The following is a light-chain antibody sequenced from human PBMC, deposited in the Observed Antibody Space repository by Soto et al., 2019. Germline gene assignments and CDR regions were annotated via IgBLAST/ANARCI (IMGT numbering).Light chain of an antibody. J-gene: IGKJ2*01. V-gene: IGKV2-28*01. Sequence: DIVMTQSPLSLPVTPGEPASISCRSSQSLLHSNGYNYLDWYLQKPGQSPQLLIYLGSNRASGVTDRFSGSGSGTDFTLKISRVDAEDVGVYYCMQTLQTPYTFGQGTKLEIK. CDR2: LGS. CDR1: QSLLHSNGYNY. CDR3: MQTLQTPYT.